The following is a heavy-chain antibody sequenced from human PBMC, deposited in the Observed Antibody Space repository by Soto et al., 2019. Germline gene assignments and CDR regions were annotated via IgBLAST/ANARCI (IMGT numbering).Heavy chain of an antibody. V-gene: IGHV5-10-1*01. CDR3: ARQIYDSDTGPNFQYYFDS. CDR1: GYSFAGYW. CDR2: IDPSDSQT. J-gene: IGHJ4*02. Sequence: GASLKISCKGSGYSFAGYWITWVRQKPGKGLEWMGRIDPSDSQTYYSPSFRGHVTISVTKSITTVFLQWSSLRASDTAMYYCARQIYDSDTGPNFQYYFDSWGQGTPVTVSS. D-gene: IGHD3-22*01.